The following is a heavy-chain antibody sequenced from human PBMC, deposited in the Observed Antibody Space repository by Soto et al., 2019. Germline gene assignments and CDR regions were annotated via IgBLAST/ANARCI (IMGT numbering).Heavy chain of an antibody. CDR2: IWSDGSNE. Sequence: QVQLVESGGGVVQPGRSLRLSCAASGFTFSHYAMHWARQAPGKGLEWVAVIWSDGSNENYADSVRGRFTISRDNPKNTLYLQMNSLRAEYTAVYYCARDYGSAPWDYWGQGALVTVSS. CDR1: GFTFSHYA. J-gene: IGHJ4*02. D-gene: IGHD3-10*01. CDR3: ARDYGSAPWDY. V-gene: IGHV3-33*01.